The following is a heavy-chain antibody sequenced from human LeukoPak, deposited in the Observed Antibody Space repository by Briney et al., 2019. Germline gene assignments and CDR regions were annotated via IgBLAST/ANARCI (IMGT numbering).Heavy chain of an antibody. CDR3: AKVLPVLRYFEGTDY. D-gene: IGHD3-9*01. V-gene: IGHV3-30*04. J-gene: IGHJ4*02. Sequence: GRSLRLSCAASGFTFSTFSMHWVRQAPGKGLEWVAVILYDGSTQYYADSVRGRFTASRDNSKDTLYLQMNSLRAEDTAVYYCAKVLPVLRYFEGTDYWGQGTLVTVSS. CDR2: ILYDGSTQ. CDR1: GFTFSTFS.